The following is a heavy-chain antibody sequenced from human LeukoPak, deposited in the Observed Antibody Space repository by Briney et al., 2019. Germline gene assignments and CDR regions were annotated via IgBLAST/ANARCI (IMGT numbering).Heavy chain of an antibody. D-gene: IGHD3-22*01. Sequence: GSLRLSCAASGFTFCSYAMHWVRQASGKGLELVAVISYYGSNKYYADSVKGRFTISRDNSKNTLYLQMNSLRAEDTAVYYCAREGLYYDRRRSYHYYGMDVWGQGTTVTVSS. CDR2: ISYYGSNK. CDR3: AREGLYYDRRRSYHYYGMDV. J-gene: IGHJ6*02. V-gene: IGHV3-30-3*01. CDR1: GFTFCSYA.